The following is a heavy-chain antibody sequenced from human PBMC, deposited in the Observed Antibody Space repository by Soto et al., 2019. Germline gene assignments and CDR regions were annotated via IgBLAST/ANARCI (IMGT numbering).Heavy chain of an antibody. V-gene: IGHV4-59*01. D-gene: IGHD2-2*01. CDR3: ARGRPQKGGYCSSTSCYSYYYYYMDV. CDR2: TYYSGST. J-gene: IGHJ6*03. Sequence: SETLSLTCTVSGGSISSYYWSWIRQPPGKGLEWIGYTYYSGSTNYNPSLKSRVTISVDTSKNQFSLKLSSVTAADTAVYYCARGRPQKGGYCSSTSCYSYYYYYMDVWGKGTTVTVSS. CDR1: GGSISSYY.